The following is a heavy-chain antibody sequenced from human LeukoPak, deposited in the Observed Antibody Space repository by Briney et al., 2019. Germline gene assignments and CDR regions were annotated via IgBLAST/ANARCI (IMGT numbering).Heavy chain of an antibody. D-gene: IGHD3-22*01. J-gene: IGHJ4*02. V-gene: IGHV3-21*01. CDR3: ARDTGYSDSSGYYVTNFDS. CDR2: ITRSSTYI. Sequence: SGGSLRLSCAASGFTFSSYAMSWVRQAPGKGLEWVSSITRSSTYIHYADSVKGRFTISRDNPKNSLYLQMKSLRAEDTAVYYCARDTGYSDSSGYYVTNFDSWGQGTLVTVSS. CDR1: GFTFSSYA.